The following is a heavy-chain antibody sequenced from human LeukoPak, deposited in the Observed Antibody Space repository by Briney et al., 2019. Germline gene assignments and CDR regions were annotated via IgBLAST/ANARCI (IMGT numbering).Heavy chain of an antibody. Sequence: GGSLRLSCAASGFTFSSYSMNWVRQAPGKGLEWVSAISGSGGSTYYADSVKGRFTISRDNSKNTLYLQMNSLRAEDTAVYYCAKDRARFLEWLLPTNYYYYGMDVWGQGTTVTVSS. CDR2: ISGSGGST. CDR3: AKDRARFLEWLLPTNYYYYGMDV. V-gene: IGHV3-23*01. J-gene: IGHJ6*02. D-gene: IGHD3-3*01. CDR1: GFTFSSYS.